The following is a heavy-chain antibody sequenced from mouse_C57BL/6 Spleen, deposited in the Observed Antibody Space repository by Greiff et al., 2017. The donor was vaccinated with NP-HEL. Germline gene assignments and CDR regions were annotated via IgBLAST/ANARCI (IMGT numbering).Heavy chain of an antibody. D-gene: IGHD1-1*01. V-gene: IGHV1-55*01. CDR2: IYPGSGST. J-gene: IGHJ4*01. Sequence: QVQLQQPGAELVKPGASVKMSCKASGYTFTSYWITWVKQRPGQGLEWIGDIYPGSGSTNYNEKFKSKATLTVVTSSSTAYMQLSSLTSEDSAVYYCARCGYYGSSNAMDYWGQGTSVTVSS. CDR3: ARCGYYGSSNAMDY. CDR1: GYTFTSYW.